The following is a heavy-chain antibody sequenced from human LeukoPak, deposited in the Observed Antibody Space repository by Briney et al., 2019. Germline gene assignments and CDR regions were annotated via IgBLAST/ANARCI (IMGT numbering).Heavy chain of an antibody. CDR3: ARAYSSSWYDY. Sequence: SETLSLTCTVSGGSISSYYWSWIRQPPGKGLEWIGYIYYSGSTNYNPSLKSRVTISVDTSKNQFSLKLSSVTAADTAVYYCARAYSSSWYDYWGQGTLVTVSS. J-gene: IGHJ4*02. D-gene: IGHD6-13*01. CDR2: IYYSGST. CDR1: GGSISSYY. V-gene: IGHV4-59*01.